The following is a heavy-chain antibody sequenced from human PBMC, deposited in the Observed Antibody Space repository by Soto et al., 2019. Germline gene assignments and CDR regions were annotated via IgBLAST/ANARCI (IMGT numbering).Heavy chain of an antibody. Sequence: GGSLRLSCVVSGFTFRSHAMNWVRQAPGRGLEWVSFISGSGETTHYADSVKGRFTISRDNSKNTLYLQMNSLRAEDTAVYYFANTVLRYFGWLKNWGQGTLVTVSS. CDR1: GFTFRSHA. CDR2: ISGSGETT. V-gene: IGHV3-23*01. J-gene: IGHJ4*02. D-gene: IGHD3-9*01. CDR3: ANTVLRYFGWLKN.